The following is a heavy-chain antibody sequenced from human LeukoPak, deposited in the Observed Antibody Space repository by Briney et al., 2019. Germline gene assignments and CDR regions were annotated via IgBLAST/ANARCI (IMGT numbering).Heavy chain of an antibody. Sequence: GGSLRLSCAASGFTFSSYGMHWVRQAPGKGLEWVAVIWYDGSNKYYADSVKGRFTISRDNSKNTLYLQMNSLRAEDTAVYYCARDLGQQPLAPLSYWGQGTLVTVSS. CDR2: IWYDGSNK. CDR1: GFTFSSYG. D-gene: IGHD6-13*01. CDR3: ARDLGQQPLAPLSY. V-gene: IGHV3-33*01. J-gene: IGHJ4*02.